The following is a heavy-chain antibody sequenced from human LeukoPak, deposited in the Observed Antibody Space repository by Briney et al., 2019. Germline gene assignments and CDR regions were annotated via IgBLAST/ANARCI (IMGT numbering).Heavy chain of an antibody. CDR2: INSDGFST. CDR1: GFTFSSFW. D-gene: IGHD5-24*01. CDR3: AREGWMATKSPFDY. Sequence: PGGSLTLSCSASGFTFSSFWTHWVSQAPGKSLVWVSHINSDGFSTKYADSVKGRFTISRDNAKNTVYLHMNSLRAEDTAVYYCAREGWMATKSPFDYWGQGTLVTVS. V-gene: IGHV3-74*03. J-gene: IGHJ4*02.